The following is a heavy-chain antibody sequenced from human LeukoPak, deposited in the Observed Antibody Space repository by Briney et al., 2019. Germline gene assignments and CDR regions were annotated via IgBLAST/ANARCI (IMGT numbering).Heavy chain of an antibody. CDR3: ASHAQIVVVPAAIGDWFDP. V-gene: IGHV3-23*01. CDR1: GFTFSSYA. J-gene: IGHJ5*02. D-gene: IGHD2-2*01. Sequence: GGSLRLSCAASGFTFSSYAMSWVRQAPGKGLEWVSAISGSGGSTYYADPVKGRFTISRDNSKNTLYLQMNSLRAEDTAVYYCASHAQIVVVPAAIGDWFDPWGQGTLVTVSS. CDR2: ISGSGGST.